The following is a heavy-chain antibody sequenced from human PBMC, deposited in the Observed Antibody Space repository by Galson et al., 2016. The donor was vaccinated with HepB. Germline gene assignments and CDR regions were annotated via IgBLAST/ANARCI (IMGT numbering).Heavy chain of an antibody. J-gene: IGHJ6*04. CDR2: INHSGDT. CDR3: ARGIIAARHNYYYYYGMDV. CDR1: GGSFSGHY. D-gene: IGHD6-6*01. Sequence: SETLSLTCAVYGGSFSGHYWSWIRQPPGKGLEWIGEINHSGDTNYNPSLKSRVTISVDTSKIQFSLKMSSVTAADTAVYYCARGIIAARHNYYYYYGMDVWGKGTAVTVSS. V-gene: IGHV4-34*01.